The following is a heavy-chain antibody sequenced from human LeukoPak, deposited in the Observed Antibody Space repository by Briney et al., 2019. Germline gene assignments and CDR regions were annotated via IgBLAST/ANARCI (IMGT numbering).Heavy chain of an antibody. CDR1: GFTFSSYA. CDR3: AKSEVRGPENLGRFDP. D-gene: IGHD3-10*01. J-gene: IGHJ5*02. CDR2: ISGSGGST. Sequence: GGSLRLSCAASGFTFSSYAMSWVRQAPGKGLEWVSAISGSGGSTYYADSVKGRFTISRDNSENTLYLQMNSLRAEDTAVYYCAKSEVRGPENLGRFDPWGQGTLVTVSS. V-gene: IGHV3-23*01.